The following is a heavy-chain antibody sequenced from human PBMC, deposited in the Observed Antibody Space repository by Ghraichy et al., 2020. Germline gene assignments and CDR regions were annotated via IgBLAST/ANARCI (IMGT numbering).Heavy chain of an antibody. CDR3: ARGTGRDGYNPFDY. CDR1: GGSISSYY. V-gene: IGHV4-59*01. D-gene: IGHD5-24*01. CDR2: IYYSGST. Sequence: SQNLSLTCTVSGGSISSYYWSWIRQPPGKGLEWIGYIYYSGSTNYNPSLKSRVTISVDTSKNQFSLKLSSVTTADTAVYYCARGTGRDGYNPFDYWGQGTLVTVSS. J-gene: IGHJ4*02.